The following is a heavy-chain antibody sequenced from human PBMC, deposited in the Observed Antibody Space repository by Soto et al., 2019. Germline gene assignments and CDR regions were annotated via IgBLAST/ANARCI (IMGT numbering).Heavy chain of an antibody. D-gene: IGHD6-13*01. J-gene: IGHJ4*02. CDR3: SKGGYSSSWYPDQAFDY. Sequence: PGGSLRLSCAASGFTFSSYAMSWVRQAPGKGLEWVSAISGSGGSTYYADSVKGRFTISRDNSKNTLDLQMNSLRAEDTAVYYCSKGGYSSSWYPDQAFDYWGQGTLVTVSS. CDR1: GFTFSSYA. V-gene: IGHV3-23*01. CDR2: ISGSGGST.